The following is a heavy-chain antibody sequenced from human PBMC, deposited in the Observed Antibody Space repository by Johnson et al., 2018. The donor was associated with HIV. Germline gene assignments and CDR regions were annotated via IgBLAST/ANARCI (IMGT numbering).Heavy chain of an antibody. Sequence: VQLVESGGGLVQPGRSLRLSCAASGFTFDDYAMHWVRQAPGKGLEWVSGISWNSGSIGYADSVKGRFTISRDNAKNSLYLQMNSLRAEDTALYYCAKERGELLWAFDIWGQGTMVTVSS. V-gene: IGHV3-9*01. CDR2: ISWNSGSI. CDR1: GFTFDDYA. CDR3: AKERGELLWAFDI. J-gene: IGHJ3*02. D-gene: IGHD1-26*01.